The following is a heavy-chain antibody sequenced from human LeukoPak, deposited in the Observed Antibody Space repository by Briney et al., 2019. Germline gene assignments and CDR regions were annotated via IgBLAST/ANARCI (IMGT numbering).Heavy chain of an antibody. D-gene: IGHD6-19*01. CDR3: ARGRRYSSGWALYY. Sequence: EASVTVSCKASGYTFTSYDINWVRQAPGQGLEWMGWMNPNSGNTDYAQTFQGRVTMTRNTSISTAYMELNILRSEDTAVYYCARGRRYSSGWALYYWGQGTLVTVSS. V-gene: IGHV1-8*01. CDR2: MNPNSGNT. CDR1: GYTFTSYD. J-gene: IGHJ4*02.